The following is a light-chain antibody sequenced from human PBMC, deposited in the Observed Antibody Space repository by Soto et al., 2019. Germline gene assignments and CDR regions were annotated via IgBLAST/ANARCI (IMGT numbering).Light chain of an antibody. J-gene: IGKJ4*01. CDR2: GAS. CDR1: QSVSSN. Sequence: EIVMTQSPATLSVSPGERATLSCRASQSVSSNLAWYQEKPGQAPRLLIYGASTRATGIPARFSGSGSGTDFTLTITSLQSEDFAVYYCQQNNKWPLTFGGGTKV. CDR3: QQNNKWPLT. V-gene: IGKV3-15*01.